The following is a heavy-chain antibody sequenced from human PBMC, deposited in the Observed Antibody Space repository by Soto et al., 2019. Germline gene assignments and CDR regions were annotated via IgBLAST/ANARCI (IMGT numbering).Heavy chain of an antibody. D-gene: IGHD3-10*01. Sequence: GGSLRLSCAASGLTFSANYMDWVRQAPGKGLEWVGRTRNKANSYTTEYAASVKGRFTISRDDSKNSLYPQMNSLKTEDPALYYCVSVSGSYYYDYWGQGTLVTVPS. V-gene: IGHV3-72*01. J-gene: IGHJ4*02. CDR1: GLTFSANY. CDR3: VSVSGSYYYDY. CDR2: TRNKANSYTT.